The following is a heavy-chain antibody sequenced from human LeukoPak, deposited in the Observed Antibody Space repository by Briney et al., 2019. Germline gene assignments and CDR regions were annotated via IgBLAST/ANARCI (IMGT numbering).Heavy chain of an antibody. V-gene: IGHV4-39*01. Sequence: PSETLSLTCIVSGGSITRRSYCCGWIRQPPGKGLEWIGSIHYSGSTYYNPSLKSRVTISVDTSKNQCSLKLSSVTAADTAVYYSAKGSDISSSRYPASAYWGQGNLVTVSS. D-gene: IGHD6-13*01. CDR1: GGSITRRSYC. CDR3: AKGSDISSSRYPASAY. CDR2: IHYSGST. J-gene: IGHJ4*02.